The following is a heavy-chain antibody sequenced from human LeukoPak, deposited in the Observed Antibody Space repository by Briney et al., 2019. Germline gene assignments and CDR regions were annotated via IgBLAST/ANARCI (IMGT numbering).Heavy chain of an antibody. CDR1: GFTFSSYG. V-gene: IGHV3-23*01. CDR3: AKDGAALLWFGELFSRWFDP. D-gene: IGHD3-10*01. J-gene: IGHJ5*02. CDR2: ISGSGGST. Sequence: GGSLRLSCAASGFTFSSYGMSWVRQAPGKGLEWVSAISGSGGSTYYADSVKGRFTISRDNSKNTLYLQMNSLRAEDTAVYYCAKDGAALLWFGELFSRWFDPWGQGTLVTVSS.